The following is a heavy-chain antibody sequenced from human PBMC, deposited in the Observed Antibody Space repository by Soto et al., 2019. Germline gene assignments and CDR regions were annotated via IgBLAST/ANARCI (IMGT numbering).Heavy chain of an antibody. CDR3: ASPRDGSGSSQT. J-gene: IGHJ4*02. D-gene: IGHD3-10*01. Sequence: SETLSLTCAVYGGSFSGYYWSWIRQPPGKGLEWIGEINHSGSTNYNPSLKSRVTISVDTSKNQFSLKLSSVTAADTAVYYCASPRDGSGSSQTWGQGTLVTVSS. CDR1: GGSFSGYY. CDR2: INHSGST. V-gene: IGHV4-34*01.